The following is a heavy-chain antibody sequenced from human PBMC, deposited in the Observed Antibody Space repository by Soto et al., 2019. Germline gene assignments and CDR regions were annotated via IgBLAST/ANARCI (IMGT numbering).Heavy chain of an antibody. J-gene: IGHJ6*02. CDR3: ARVDYSNLPWYYYYGMDV. CDR1: GYTFTSYG. CDR2: ISAYNGNT. Sequence: SVKVSCKASGYTFTSYGISWVRQAPGQGLEWMGWISAYNGNTNYAQKLQGRVTMTTDTSTSTAYMELRSLRSDDTAVYYCARVDYSNLPWYYYYGMDVWGQGTTVTVSS. D-gene: IGHD4-4*01. V-gene: IGHV1-18*01.